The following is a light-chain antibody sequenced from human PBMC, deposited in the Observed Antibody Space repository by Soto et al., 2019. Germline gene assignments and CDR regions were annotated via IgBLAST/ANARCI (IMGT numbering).Light chain of an antibody. CDR1: SSDVGAYNY. CDR3: SSHGGTKPFYV. CDR2: EVS. J-gene: IGLJ1*01. V-gene: IGLV2-14*01. Sequence: QSVLTQPASVSGSPGQSITISCTGTSSDVGAYNYVSWYQQHPGKAPKLIIHEVSNRPSGVSNRFSGSKSGNTASLTISGLQAEDDADYYCSSHGGTKPFYVFGSGTKLTVL.